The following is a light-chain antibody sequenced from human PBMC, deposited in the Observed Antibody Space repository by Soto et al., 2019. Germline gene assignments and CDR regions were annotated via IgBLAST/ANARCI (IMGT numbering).Light chain of an antibody. CDR2: EVS. CDR1: SSDVGVYNY. CDR3: SSYTSISTQV. Sequence: QSVLTQPASVSGSPGQSITISCTGTSSDVGVYNYVSWYQQHPGKAPKLMIYEVSNRPSGVSNRFSGSKSGNTASLTISGLQAEDEADYYCSSYTSISTQVFGTGTRSPS. J-gene: IGLJ1*01. V-gene: IGLV2-14*01.